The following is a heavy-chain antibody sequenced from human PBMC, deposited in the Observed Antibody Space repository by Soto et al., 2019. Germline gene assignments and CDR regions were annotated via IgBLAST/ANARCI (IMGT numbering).Heavy chain of an antibody. CDR1: GFSFSTYW. D-gene: IGHD3-16*01. J-gene: IGHJ4*02. Sequence: GGSLRLSCVASGFSFSTYWMSWVRQVPGTGLEWVANIKADGSETHYVDSVRGRFTISRDNSKNTLYLQMNSLRAEDTAVYYCATDLGYFDYWGQGTLVTVSS. CDR2: IKADGSET. V-gene: IGHV3-7*01. CDR3: ATDLGYFDY.